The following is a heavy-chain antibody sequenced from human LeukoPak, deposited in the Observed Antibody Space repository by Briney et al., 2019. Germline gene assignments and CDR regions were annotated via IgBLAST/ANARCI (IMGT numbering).Heavy chain of an antibody. CDR3: ARIACSSSCTYSGRRRLRGGSLDP. V-gene: IGHV1-18*01. D-gene: IGHD2-2*01. CDR2: ISSYNGNT. J-gene: IGHJ5*02. CDR1: GYTFNTYG. Sequence: ASVKVSCKASGYTFNTYGITWVRQAPGHGLEWMGWISSYNGNTSYAAKAQGRITVTKDTSASTAYLELRSLRSDDTAVYYCARIACSSSCTYSGRRRLRGGSLDPWGQGTLVTVSS.